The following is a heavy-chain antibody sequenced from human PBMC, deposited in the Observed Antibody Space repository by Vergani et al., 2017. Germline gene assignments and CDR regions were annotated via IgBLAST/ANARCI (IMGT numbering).Heavy chain of an antibody. CDR2: ISYDGSNK. CDR1: GFTFSSYG. J-gene: IGHJ4*02. CDR3: AKDPSGDYGSGSYYKGSDY. Sequence: QVQLVESGGGVVQPGRSLRLSCAASGFTFSSYGMHWVRQAPGXGLEWVAVISYDGSNKYYADSVKGRFTISRDNSKNTLYLQMNSLRAEDTAVYYCAKDPSGDYGSGSYYKGSDYWGQGTLVTVSS. V-gene: IGHV3-30*18. D-gene: IGHD3-10*01.